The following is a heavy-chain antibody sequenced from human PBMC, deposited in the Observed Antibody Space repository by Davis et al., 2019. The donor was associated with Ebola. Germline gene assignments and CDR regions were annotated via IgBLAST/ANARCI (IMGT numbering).Heavy chain of an antibody. V-gene: IGHV4-34*01. CDR1: GGSFSGYY. CDR2: INHSGST. J-gene: IGHJ4*02. Sequence: PSETLSLTCAVYGGSFSGYYWSWIRQPPGKGLEWIGEINHSGSTNYNPSLKSRVTISVDTSKNQFSLKLSSVTAADTAVYYCARGRLYYYDSSGYPPLDYWGQGTLVTVSS. CDR3: ARGRLYYYDSSGYPPLDY. D-gene: IGHD3-22*01.